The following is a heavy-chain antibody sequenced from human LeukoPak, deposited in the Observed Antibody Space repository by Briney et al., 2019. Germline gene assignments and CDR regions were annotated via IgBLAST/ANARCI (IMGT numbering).Heavy chain of an antibody. Sequence: QPGGSLRLSCAASGFTFSSYGMHWVRQAPGKGLEWVAVISYDGSNKYYADSVKGRFTISRDNSKNTLYLQMNSLRAEDTAVYYCARGQARGYSYGYFAGDFDYWGQGTLVTVSS. CDR3: ARGQARGYSYGYFAGDFDY. D-gene: IGHD5-18*01. CDR2: ISYDGSNK. CDR1: GFTFSSYG. V-gene: IGHV3-30*03. J-gene: IGHJ4*02.